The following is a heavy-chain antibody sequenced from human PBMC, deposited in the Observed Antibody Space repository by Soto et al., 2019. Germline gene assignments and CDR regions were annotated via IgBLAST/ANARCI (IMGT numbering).Heavy chain of an antibody. V-gene: IGHV1-69*01. Sequence: QVQLVQSGAEVKKPGSSVKVSCKASGGTFSSYTMTWVRQAPGQGPEWMGGIIPIFGTTNYAQRFQGRITITADVSTSTAYLELISLTSDDTAVYYCAREGAGMAATFDPWGQGTLVTVSS. J-gene: IGHJ5*02. CDR1: GGTFSSYT. D-gene: IGHD1-1*01. CDR3: AREGAGMAATFDP. CDR2: IIPIFGTT.